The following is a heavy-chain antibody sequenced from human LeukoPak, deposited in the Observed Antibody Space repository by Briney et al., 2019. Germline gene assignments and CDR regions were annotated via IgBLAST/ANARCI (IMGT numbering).Heavy chain of an antibody. CDR3: ARDLRGLPLDY. V-gene: IGHV1-69*04. J-gene: IGHJ4*02. D-gene: IGHD5-18*01. CDR1: GGTFSSYA. CDR2: IIPILGIA. Sequence: GASVEVSCKASGGTFSSYAISWVRQAPGQGLEWMGRIIPILGIANYAQKFQGRVTITADKSTSTAYMELSSLRSEDTAVYYCARDLRGLPLDYWGQGTLVTVSS.